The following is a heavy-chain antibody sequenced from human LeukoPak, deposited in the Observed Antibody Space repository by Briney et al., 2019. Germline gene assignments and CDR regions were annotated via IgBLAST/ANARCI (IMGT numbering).Heavy chain of an antibody. CDR2: ISYDGGNK. Sequence: GGSLRLSCAASGFTFSSNDIHWVRQAPGKGLEWVVVISYDGGNKYYADSVKGRFAISRDNSKSTLYLQMNSLRAEDTAVYYCAKGTHYYDSSGYWGAFDIWGQGTMVTVSS. J-gene: IGHJ3*02. CDR1: GFTFSSND. CDR3: AKGTHYYDSSGYWGAFDI. D-gene: IGHD3-22*01. V-gene: IGHV3-30*18.